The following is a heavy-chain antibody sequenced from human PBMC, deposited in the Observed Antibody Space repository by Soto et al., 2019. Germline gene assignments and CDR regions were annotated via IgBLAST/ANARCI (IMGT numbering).Heavy chain of an antibody. CDR2: IYPGDSDT. CDR3: ARLSYSSSWRYYYYYYGMDV. J-gene: IGHJ6*02. CDR1: GYSFTSYW. Sequence: GESLKISCKGSGYSFTSYWIGWVRQMPGKGLEWMGIIYPGDSDTRYGPSFQGQVTISADKSISTAYLQWSSLKASDTAMYYCARLSYSSSWRYYYYYYGMDVWGQGTTVTVSS. D-gene: IGHD6-13*01. V-gene: IGHV5-51*01.